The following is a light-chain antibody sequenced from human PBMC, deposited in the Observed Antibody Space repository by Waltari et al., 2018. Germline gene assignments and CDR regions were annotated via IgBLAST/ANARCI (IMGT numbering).Light chain of an antibody. CDR3: QASYTTPYS. V-gene: IGKV1-39*01. J-gene: IGKJ2*03. CDR2: AAS. Sequence: DLQMTQSPSSLSASVGDRVTISCRASKNIRSYLSWYQQKPGIAPKLVIYAASNLQSGVPSRFSGSGSGTNFTLTIPSLQAEDFATYFCQASYTTPYSFGQGTKVEIK. CDR1: KNIRSY.